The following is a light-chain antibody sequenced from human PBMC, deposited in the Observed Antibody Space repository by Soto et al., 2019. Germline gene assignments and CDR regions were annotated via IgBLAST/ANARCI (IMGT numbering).Light chain of an antibody. CDR2: DAS. Sequence: DIQMNQSPSTLSASVGDRDTITCRASQSISSWLAWYQQKPGKAPKLLIYDASSLESGVPSRFSGSGSGTEFPLTISSLQPDDFATYYCQQYNSYPYTFGQGTKLEIK. CDR1: QSISSW. CDR3: QQYNSYPYT. V-gene: IGKV1-5*01. J-gene: IGKJ2*01.